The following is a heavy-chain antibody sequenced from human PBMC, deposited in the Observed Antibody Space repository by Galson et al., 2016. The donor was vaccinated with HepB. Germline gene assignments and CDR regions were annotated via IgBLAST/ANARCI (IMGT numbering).Heavy chain of an antibody. Sequence: SVKVSCKASEYNFNTYGMHWVRQAPGQRLEWMGWINGGNGKTKYSQKLQGRVTITRDTSASTAYMELSSLRSEDTAGYYYARDHGLRYFDWLFSYYGMDVWGQGTTVTVS. CDR3: ARDHGLRYFDWLFSYYGMDV. J-gene: IGHJ6*02. D-gene: IGHD3-9*01. V-gene: IGHV1-3*01. CDR1: EYNFNTYG. CDR2: INGGNGKT.